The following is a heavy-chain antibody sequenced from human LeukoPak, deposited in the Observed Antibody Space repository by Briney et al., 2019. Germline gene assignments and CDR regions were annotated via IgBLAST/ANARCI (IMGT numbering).Heavy chain of an antibody. Sequence: ASVKVSCKASGYTFTGYYMHWVRQAPGQGLEWMGWINPNSGGTNYAQKFQGRVTMTRDASISAVYMELSRLRSDDTAVYYCARDGTGVYNLVQYWGQGTLVTVSS. CDR3: ARDGTGVYNLVQY. J-gene: IGHJ4*02. CDR1: GYTFTGYY. CDR2: INPNSGGT. V-gene: IGHV1-2*02. D-gene: IGHD5-24*01.